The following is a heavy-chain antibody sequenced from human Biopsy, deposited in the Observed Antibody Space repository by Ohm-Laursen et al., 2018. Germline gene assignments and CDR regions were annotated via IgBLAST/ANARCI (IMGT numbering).Heavy chain of an antibody. Sequence: SLRLSCTASGFTFSTYWMTWVRQAPGKGLEWVANINQDGSEKYYVDSVKGRFTISRDNAKDSLDLQMSSLRVEDTALYYCASAHQYCSATTCNGGSDFWGQGTPITVSS. V-gene: IGHV3-7*01. CDR1: GFTFSTYW. CDR3: ASAHQYCSATTCNGGSDF. D-gene: IGHD2-15*01. CDR2: INQDGSEK. J-gene: IGHJ4*02.